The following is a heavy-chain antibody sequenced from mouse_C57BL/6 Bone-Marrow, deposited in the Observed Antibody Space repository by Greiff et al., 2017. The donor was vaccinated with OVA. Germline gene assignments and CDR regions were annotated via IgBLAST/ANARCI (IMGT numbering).Heavy chain of an antibody. CDR2: ISYDGSN. Sequence: EVKLVESGPGLVKPSQSLSLTCSVTGYSITSGYSWNWIRQFPGNKLEWMGYISYDGSNNYNPSLKNRISITRDTSKNQFFLKLNSVTTEDTATYYCARMGGLRPWFAYWGQGTLVTVSA. CDR1: GYSITSGYS. V-gene: IGHV3-6*01. CDR3: ARMGGLRPWFAY. J-gene: IGHJ3*01. D-gene: IGHD2-4*01.